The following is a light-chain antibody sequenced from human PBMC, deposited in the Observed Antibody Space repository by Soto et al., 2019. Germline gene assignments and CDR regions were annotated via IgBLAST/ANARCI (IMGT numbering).Light chain of an antibody. V-gene: IGLV1-44*01. J-gene: IGLJ1*01. CDR3: ESWADSLNGRV. CDR1: ISNIGTNT. CDR2: STN. Sequence: QSVLTQPPSASGTPGQRVTISCSGSISNIGTNTINWYQQLPGTAPKLLIYSTNQRPSGVPDRFSGSKSDTSASLAISGLQSEDEADYYCESWADSLNGRVFGTGTKLTVL.